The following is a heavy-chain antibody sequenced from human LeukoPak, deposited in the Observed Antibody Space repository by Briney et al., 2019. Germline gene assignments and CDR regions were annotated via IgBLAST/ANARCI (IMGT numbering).Heavy chain of an antibody. J-gene: IGHJ4*02. V-gene: IGHV4-39*01. Sequence: PSETLSLTCTVSGGSISSGNYYGAWIRQPPGKGLEWIGNIHYSGSTYYNPSLKSRVTISVDPSSNQFSLKLSSVTAADTAVYYCARRRGGSSWVDYWGQGTLVTVSS. D-gene: IGHD6-13*01. CDR1: GGSISSGNYY. CDR2: IHYSGST. CDR3: ARRRGGSSWVDY.